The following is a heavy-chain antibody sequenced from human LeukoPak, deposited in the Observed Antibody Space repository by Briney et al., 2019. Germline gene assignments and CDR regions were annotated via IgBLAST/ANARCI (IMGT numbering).Heavy chain of an antibody. CDR3: AKDISVDGSSPRFDY. CDR2: ISWNSGSI. D-gene: IGHD6-6*01. J-gene: IGHJ4*02. CDR1: GFTFDDYA. V-gene: IGHV3-9*03. Sequence: GRSLRLSCAASGFTFDDYAMHWVRQAPGKGLEWVSGISWNSGSIGYADSVKGRFTISRDNAKNSLYLQMNSLRAEDMALYYCAKDISVDGSSPRFDYWGQGTLVTVSS.